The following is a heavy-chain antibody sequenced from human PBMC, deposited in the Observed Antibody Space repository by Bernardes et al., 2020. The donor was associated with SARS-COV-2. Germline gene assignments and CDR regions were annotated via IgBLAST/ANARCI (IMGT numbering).Heavy chain of an antibody. CDR2: VWYDGTNK. V-gene: IGHV3-33*08. J-gene: IGHJ6*02. Sequence: GGSLRLSCAASAFTFSSYGMHWVRQAPGKGLEWVAVVWYDGTNKDYADSVKGRFTISRDNSKNTMYLQMNSLRGEDTAVYYCAREGAVAGLDYYYSMDVWGQGTSVTVSS. CDR1: AFTFSSYG. CDR3: AREGAVAGLDYYYSMDV. D-gene: IGHD6-19*01.